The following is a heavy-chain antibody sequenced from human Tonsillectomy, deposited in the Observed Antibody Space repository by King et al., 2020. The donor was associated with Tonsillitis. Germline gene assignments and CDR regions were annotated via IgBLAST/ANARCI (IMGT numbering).Heavy chain of an antibody. CDR2: ISGSGGSI. CDR1: GFTFGSYA. CDR3: AKEYYDILTGYYARPFDY. V-gene: IGHV3-23*04. J-gene: IGHJ4*02. D-gene: IGHD3-9*01. Sequence: VQLVESGGGLVQPGGSLRLSCAASGFTFGSYAMSWVRQAPGKGLEWVSAISGSGGSIYYADSVKGRFTISRDNSKNTLYLQVNSLRAEDTAVYYCAKEYYDILTGYYARPFDYWGQGTLVTVSS.